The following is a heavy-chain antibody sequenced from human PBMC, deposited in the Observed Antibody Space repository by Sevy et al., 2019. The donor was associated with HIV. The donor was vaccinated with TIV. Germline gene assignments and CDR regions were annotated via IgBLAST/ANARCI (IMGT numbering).Heavy chain of an antibody. CDR3: ARDHGYSNGWFPYYYYYGMDV. D-gene: IGHD6-19*01. CDR2: IHYSGRT. V-gene: IGHV4-31*03. Sequence: LSLTCSVSGGSISSHSYYWTWIRQHPGKGLEWIGYIHYSGRTYYNPSLKSRVTISLDTSKNQFYVRLRSVTAADKAVYYCARDHGYSNGWFPYYYYYGMDVWGPGTTVTVSS. CDR1: GGSISSHSYY. J-gene: IGHJ6*02.